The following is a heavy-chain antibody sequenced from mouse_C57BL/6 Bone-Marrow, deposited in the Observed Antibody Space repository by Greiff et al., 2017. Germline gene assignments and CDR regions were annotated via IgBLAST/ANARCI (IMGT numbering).Heavy chain of an antibody. CDR1: GYTFTDYY. D-gene: IGHD2-2*01. Sequence: QVQLQQSGAELVRPGASVKLSCQASGYTFTDYYINWVKQRPGQGLEWIARISPGSGSTNYNEKFKGKATLTAEKSSSTAYMQLRCLTSEVSAIYYCAIIYYGCAMDYWGQGTSVTVSS. CDR2: ISPGSGST. J-gene: IGHJ4*01. CDR3: AIIYYGCAMDY. V-gene: IGHV1-76*01.